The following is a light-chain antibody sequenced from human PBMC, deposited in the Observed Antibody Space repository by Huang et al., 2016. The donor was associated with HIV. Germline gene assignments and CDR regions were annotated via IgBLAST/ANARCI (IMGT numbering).Light chain of an antibody. V-gene: IGKV1-8*01. CDR1: QDINTY. Sequence: AIRITQSPSSLSASTGDKVSRTCRASQDINTYLAWYQQKPGKPPSLLIYATSTLQSGVPSRFSGSGSGTDFTLTITHLQSEDFATYYCQQYYSFPLTFGQGSQVEV. CDR2: ATS. J-gene: IGKJ1*01. CDR3: QQYYSFPLT.